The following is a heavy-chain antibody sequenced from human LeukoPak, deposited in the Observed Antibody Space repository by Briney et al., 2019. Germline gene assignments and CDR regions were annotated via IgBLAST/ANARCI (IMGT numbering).Heavy chain of an antibody. D-gene: IGHD1-26*01. V-gene: IGHV3-7*01. J-gene: IGHJ4*02. CDR2: IKQDGSEK. Sequence: GGSLRLSCAASGFIFSDYYMTWIRQAPGRGLEWVANIKQDGSEKYYVDSVKGRFTISRDNAKNSLYLQMNSLRAEDTAVYYCARVQWELLDLMDYWGQGTLVTVSS. CDR3: ARVQWELLDLMDY. CDR1: GFIFSDYY.